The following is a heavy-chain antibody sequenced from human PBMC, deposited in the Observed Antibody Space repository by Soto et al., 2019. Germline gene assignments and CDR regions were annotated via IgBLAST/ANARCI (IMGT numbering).Heavy chain of an antibody. CDR2: IWYDGSNK. CDR1: GFTFSSYG. V-gene: IGHV3-33*01. Sequence: QVQLVESGGGVVQPGRSLRLSCAASGFTFSSYGMHWVRQAPGKGLEWVAVIWYDGSNKYYADSVKGRFTISRDNSKSTLYLQMNSVRAEDTAVYYCARDLWHQTVRCPDYWGQGTLVTVSS. J-gene: IGHJ4*02. CDR3: ARDLWHQTVRCPDY. D-gene: IGHD3-10*01.